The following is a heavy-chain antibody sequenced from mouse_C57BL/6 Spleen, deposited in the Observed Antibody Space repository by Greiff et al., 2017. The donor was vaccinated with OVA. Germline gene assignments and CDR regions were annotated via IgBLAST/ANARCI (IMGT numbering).Heavy chain of an antibody. J-gene: IGHJ3*01. CDR3: ARTDITTGFAY. D-gene: IGHD1-1*01. Sequence: QVQLKQSGAELANPGASVKLSCKASGYTFTSYWMHWVKQRPGQGLEWIGYINPSSGYTKYNQKFKDKATLIADKSSSTAYMQLSSLTYEDSAVYYCARTDITTGFAYWGQGTLVTVSA. V-gene: IGHV1-7*01. CDR2: INPSSGYT. CDR1: GYTFTSYW.